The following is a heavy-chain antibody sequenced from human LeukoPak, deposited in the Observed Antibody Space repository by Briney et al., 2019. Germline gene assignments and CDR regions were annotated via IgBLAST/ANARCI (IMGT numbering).Heavy chain of an antibody. CDR3: ARGVDYGDYHFDY. J-gene: IGHJ4*02. V-gene: IGHV1-46*01. D-gene: IGHD4-17*01. CDR1: GYTFTRHY. CDR2: LNPSGGRP. Sequence: SVKVSCKAFGYTFTRHYMHWGRQGPGQGLEWMGILNPSGGRPAYAQKFKGRVTLNRDTSTSTVYMALSSLRSEDTAVYYCARGVDYGDYHFDYWGQGTLVTVSS.